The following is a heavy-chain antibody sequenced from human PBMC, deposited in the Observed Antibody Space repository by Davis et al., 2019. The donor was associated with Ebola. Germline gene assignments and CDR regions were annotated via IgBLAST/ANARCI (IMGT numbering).Heavy chain of an antibody. CDR2: INHSGNT. Sequence: MPSETLSLTCAVYGGSFSGYYWSWIRQPPGKGLEWIGEINHSGNTNYNPSLKSRVTISVDTSKNQFSLKLSSVTAADTAVYYCARDATMVQGVIIADAFDIWGQGTMVTVSS. J-gene: IGHJ3*02. V-gene: IGHV4-34*01. CDR1: GGSFSGYY. D-gene: IGHD3-10*01. CDR3: ARDATMVQGVIIADAFDI.